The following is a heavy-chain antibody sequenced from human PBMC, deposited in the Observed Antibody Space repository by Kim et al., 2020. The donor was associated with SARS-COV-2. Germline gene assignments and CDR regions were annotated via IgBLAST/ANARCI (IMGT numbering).Heavy chain of an antibody. CDR1: GFTFTGHA. V-gene: IGHV3-23*01. J-gene: IGHJ4*02. CDR3: RKGGGDGGGGY. D-gene: IGHD3-16*01. Sequence: GGSLRLSCTTSGFTFTGHAMSWVSQAPGKGLEWVSRIEGSEGTTYYVDSVKGRVSISRDDSKNTPYLHMRARRDDDTAAYEGRKGGGDGGGGYGGEGT. CDR2: IEGSEGTT.